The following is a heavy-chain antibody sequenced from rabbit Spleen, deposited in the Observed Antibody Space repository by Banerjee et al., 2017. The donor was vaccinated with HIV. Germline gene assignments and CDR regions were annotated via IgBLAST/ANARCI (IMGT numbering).Heavy chain of an antibody. J-gene: IGHJ6*01. D-gene: IGHD8-1*01. V-gene: IGHV1S40*01. CDR2: ISTGDHST. Sequence: SLEESGGDLVKPGASLTLTCTASGFSFSTNYYMCWVRQAPGKGLEWIGCISTGDHSTYYASWVNGRFTISRSTSLNTVTLQMTSLTAADTATYFCARDSGSSFSSYGMDLWGPGTRVTVS. CDR3: ARDSGSSFSSYGMDL. CDR1: GFSFSTNYY.